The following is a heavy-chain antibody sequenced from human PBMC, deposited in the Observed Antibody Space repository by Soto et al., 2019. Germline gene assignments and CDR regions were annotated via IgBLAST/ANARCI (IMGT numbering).Heavy chain of an antibody. V-gene: IGHV1-69*13. J-gene: IGHJ3*02. D-gene: IGHD3-3*01. CDR1: GGTFSSYA. CDR3: ARRRSDSDAFDI. Sequence: SVKVSCKASGGTFSSYAISWVRQAPGQGLEWMGGITPIFGTANYAQKFQGRVTITADETTSTAYMELSSLRSEDTAVYYCARRRSDSDAFDIWGQGTMVTVSS. CDR2: ITPIFGTA.